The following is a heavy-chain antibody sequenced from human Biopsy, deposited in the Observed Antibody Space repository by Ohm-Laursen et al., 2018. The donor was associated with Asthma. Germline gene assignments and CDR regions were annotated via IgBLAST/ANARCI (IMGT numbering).Heavy chain of an antibody. V-gene: IGHV1-69*13. J-gene: IGHJ6*02. CDR2: IIPFFDTP. CDR1: GCTFSSHS. Sequence: GASVKVSCKASGCTFSSHSISWVRQAPGQGLEWMGGIIPFFDTPNYAQKFQGRVTITADESTTTAYMELSSLRSEDTAVYYCVTSGGDYGYFGLDVWGQGTTVTVSS. CDR3: VTSGGDYGYFGLDV. D-gene: IGHD4-17*01.